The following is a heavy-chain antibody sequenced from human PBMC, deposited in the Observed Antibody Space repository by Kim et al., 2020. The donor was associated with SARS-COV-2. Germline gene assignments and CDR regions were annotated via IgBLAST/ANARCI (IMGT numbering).Heavy chain of an antibody. CDR2: INHSGST. J-gene: IGHJ6*03. CDR1: GGSFSGYY. Sequence: SETLSLTCAVYGGSFSGYYWSWIRQPPGKGLEWIGEINHSGSTNYNPSLKSRVTISVDTSKNHFSLKLSSVTAADTAVYYCARGTRQWLVRGPYYYYMDVWGKGTTVTVSS. CDR3: ARGTRQWLVRGPYYYYMDV. D-gene: IGHD6-19*01. V-gene: IGHV4-34*01.